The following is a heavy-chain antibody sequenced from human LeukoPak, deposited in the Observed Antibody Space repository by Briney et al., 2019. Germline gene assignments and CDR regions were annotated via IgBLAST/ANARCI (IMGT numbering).Heavy chain of an antibody. CDR3: VRLVCVNCTCYSYYDH. D-gene: IGHD2-21*02. V-gene: IGHV5-51*01. J-gene: IGHJ4*02. CDR1: GDKIFNYW. Sequence: GESLKISCKGSGDKIFNYWIGWVRQKPGSGLEWMGIIYPGDSDTIYSPSFQGHVTLSADKSITTAYLQWSSLNASDTAMYYCVRLVCVNCTCYSYYDHWGQGTTVTVSS. CDR2: IYPGDSDT.